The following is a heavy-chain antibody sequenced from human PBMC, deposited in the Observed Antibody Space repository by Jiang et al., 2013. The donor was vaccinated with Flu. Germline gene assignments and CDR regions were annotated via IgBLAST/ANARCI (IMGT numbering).Heavy chain of an antibody. Sequence: GAEVKKPGESLKMSCKGSGYSFISYRIGWVRQMPGKGLEWMGIIYPVDSDTRYSPAFQGQVTISADKSISTAYLQWSSLKASDTAMYYCARLTSVAGTTTFDYVGQGTLVTVSS. CDR2: IYPVDSDT. CDR1: GYSFISYR. J-gene: IGHJ4*02. V-gene: IGHV5-51*01. CDR3: ARLTSVAGTTTFDY. D-gene: IGHD1-7*01.